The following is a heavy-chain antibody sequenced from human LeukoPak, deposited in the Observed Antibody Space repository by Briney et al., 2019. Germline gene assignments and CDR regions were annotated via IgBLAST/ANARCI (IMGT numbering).Heavy chain of an antibody. J-gene: IGHJ6*03. D-gene: IGHD5-18*01. V-gene: IGHV6-1*01. CDR3: ARALPLGYSYYYYYMDV. CDR1: GDSVSSNSAA. CDR2: TYYRSKWYN. Sequence: SQTLSLTCAISGDSVSSNSAAWNWIRQSPSRGLEWLGRTYYRSKWYNDYAVSVKSRITINPDTSKNQFSLQLNSVTPEDTAVYCCARALPLGYSYYYYYMDVWGKGTTVTVSS.